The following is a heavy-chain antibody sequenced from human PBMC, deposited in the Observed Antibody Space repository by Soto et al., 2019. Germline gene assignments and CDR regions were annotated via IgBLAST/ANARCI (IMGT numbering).Heavy chain of an antibody. J-gene: IGHJ3*02. Sequence: ASVKVSCKASGYTFTSYAMHWVRQAPGQRLEWVGWISAYNGNTNYAQKLQGRVTMTTDTSTSTAYMELRSLRSDDTAVYYCARWFGEGAFDIWGQGTVVTVSS. V-gene: IGHV1-18*01. CDR1: GYTFTSYA. CDR3: ARWFGEGAFDI. D-gene: IGHD3-10*01. CDR2: ISAYNGNT.